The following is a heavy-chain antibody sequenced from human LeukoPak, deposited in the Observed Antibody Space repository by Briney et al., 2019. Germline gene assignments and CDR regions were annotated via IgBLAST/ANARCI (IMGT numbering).Heavy chain of an antibody. D-gene: IGHD3-10*01. V-gene: IGHV3-21*01. J-gene: IGHJ5*02. CDR3: ARDLYVYYDRAGLSDGFPTWFEP. CDR2: ISSSSSYI. Sequence: GGSLRLSCAASGFTFSSYSMNWVRQAPGKGLEWVSSISSSSSYIYYADSVKGRFTISRDNAKNSLYLQMNSLRAEDTAVYYCARDLYVYYDRAGLSDGFPTWFEPCGQGTLFSVSS. CDR1: GFTFSSYS.